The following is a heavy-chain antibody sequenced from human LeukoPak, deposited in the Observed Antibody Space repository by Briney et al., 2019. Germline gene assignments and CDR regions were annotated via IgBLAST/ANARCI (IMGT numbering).Heavy chain of an antibody. CDR3: AKLPQGGGDYYYIDV. D-gene: IGHD2-15*01. V-gene: IGHV3-23*01. CDR1: GFIFSTYG. CDR2: ISGSGDYT. Sequence: PGGSVRLSCAASGFIFSTYGMSWVRQAPGKGLEWVSSISGSGDYTYYADSLKGRFTNSRDNSKNTLFLHMNSLSAEDTAVYYCAKLPQGGGDYYYIDVWGKGTTLTVSS. J-gene: IGHJ6*03.